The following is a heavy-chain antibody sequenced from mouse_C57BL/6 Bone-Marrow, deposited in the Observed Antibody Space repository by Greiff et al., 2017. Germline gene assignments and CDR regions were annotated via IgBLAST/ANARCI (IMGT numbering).Heavy chain of an antibody. CDR1: GFSLTSYG. V-gene: IGHV2-2*01. Sequence: QVQLQQSGPGLVQPSQSLSITCTVSGFSLTSYGVHWVRQSPGKGLEWLGVIWSGGSTDYNAAFISRLSISKDNSKSQVFFKMNSLQADDTAIYYCARAGNYVYFDVWGTGTTVTVSS. CDR3: ARAGNYVYFDV. CDR2: IWSGGST. J-gene: IGHJ1*03. D-gene: IGHD2-1*01.